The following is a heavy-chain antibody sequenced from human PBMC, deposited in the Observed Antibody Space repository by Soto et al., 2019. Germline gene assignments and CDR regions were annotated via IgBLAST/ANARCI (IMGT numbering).Heavy chain of an antibody. CDR2: INPSGGST. CDR3: ARDLRRWEIPYVDGMAV. V-gene: IGHV1-46*01. D-gene: IGHD1-26*01. CDR1: GYTFTSYY. J-gene: IGHJ6*02. Sequence: ASVKVSCKASGYTFTSYYMHWVRQAPGQGLEWMGIINPSGGSTSYAQKFQGRVTMTRDTSTSTVYMELSSLRSEDTAVYYCARDLRRWEIPYVDGMAVWRQGTTVTVSS.